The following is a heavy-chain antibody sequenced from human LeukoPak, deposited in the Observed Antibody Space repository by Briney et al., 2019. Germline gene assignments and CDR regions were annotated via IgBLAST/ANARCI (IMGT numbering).Heavy chain of an antibody. J-gene: IGHJ5*02. CDR3: ARASYGYVWGSYRHNWFDP. Sequence: SETLSHTCAVYGGSFSGYYWSWIRQPPGKGLEWSGEINHSGSTNYNPSPKSRVTISVDTSKNQISLKLSSVPAADTAEYYCARASYGYVWGSYRHNWFDPWGQGTLVTVSS. CDR1: GGSFSGYY. V-gene: IGHV4-34*01. D-gene: IGHD3-16*02. CDR2: INHSGST.